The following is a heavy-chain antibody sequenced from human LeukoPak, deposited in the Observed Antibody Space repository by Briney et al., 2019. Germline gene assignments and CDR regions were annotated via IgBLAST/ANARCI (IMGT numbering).Heavy chain of an antibody. CDR2: IYPNSGGT. V-gene: IGHV1-2*02. J-gene: IGHJ4*02. D-gene: IGHD3-10*01. CDR3: ARDPSSMVRGVIIYYFDH. Sequence: ASVKVSFKASGYTFTGHYLHWVRQAPGQGLEWMGWIYPNSGGTNSAQKFQGRVTMTWDTSVNTAYLEVNSLRSDDTAVYYCARDPSSMVRGVIIYYFDHWGQGTLVTVSS. CDR1: GYTFTGHY.